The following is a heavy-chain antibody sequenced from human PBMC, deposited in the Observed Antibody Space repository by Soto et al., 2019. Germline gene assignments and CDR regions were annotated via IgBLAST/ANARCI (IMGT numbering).Heavy chain of an antibody. J-gene: IGHJ4*02. CDR2: ISYDGSNK. V-gene: IGHV3-30*18. Sequence: QVQLVESGGGVVQPGRSLRLSCAASGFTFSSYGMHWVRQAPGKGLEWVAVISYDGSNKYYADSVKGRFTISRDNSKNTLYLQMNSLRAEDTAVYYCAKDRFPDYWGQGTLVTVSS. CDR1: GFTFSSYG. D-gene: IGHD3-16*01. CDR3: AKDRFPDY.